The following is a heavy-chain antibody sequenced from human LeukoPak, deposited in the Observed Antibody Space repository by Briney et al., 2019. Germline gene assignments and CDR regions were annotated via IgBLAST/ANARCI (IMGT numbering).Heavy chain of an antibody. CDR3: ARWSYSSDWYFGTFDI. D-gene: IGHD6-19*01. V-gene: IGHV1-18*01. CDR2: TSTYDGNT. Sequence: ASVNVSCKASGYTFNTYGISWVRQAPGQGLEQMVWTSTYDGNTNYAQNLQGRVTMTTDTSTRTAYMELRSLRSGDTAVYYCARWSYSSDWYFGTFDIWGQGTTVTISS. J-gene: IGHJ3*02. CDR1: GYTFNTYG.